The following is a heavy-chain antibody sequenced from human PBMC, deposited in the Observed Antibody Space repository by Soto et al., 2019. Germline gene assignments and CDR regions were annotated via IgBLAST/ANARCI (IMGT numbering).Heavy chain of an antibody. CDR2: IWYDGSNK. CDR3: ARERVRYCSGGSCYLFDP. V-gene: IGHV3-33*01. J-gene: IGHJ5*02. D-gene: IGHD2-15*01. Sequence: QVQLVESGGGVVQPGRSLRLSCAASGFTFSSYGMHWVRQAPGKGLEWVAVIWYDGSNKYYADSVKGRFTISRDNSKNTLYLQMNSLRAEDTAVYYCARERVRYCSGGSCYLFDPWGQGTLVTVSS. CDR1: GFTFSSYG.